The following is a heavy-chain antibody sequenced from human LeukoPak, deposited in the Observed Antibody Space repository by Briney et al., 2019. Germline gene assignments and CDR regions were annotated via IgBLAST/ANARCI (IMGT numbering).Heavy chain of an antibody. J-gene: IGHJ6*02. Sequence: GGSLRLSCAASGFTFSDYYMSWIRQAPGKGLEWVSYISSSSSTIYYADSVKGRFTISRDNAKNSLYLQMNSLRAEDTAVYYCARENYDFWSGYAIYGMDVWGQGTTVTVSS. CDR2: ISSSSSTI. CDR1: GFTFSDYY. CDR3: ARENYDFWSGYAIYGMDV. D-gene: IGHD3-3*01. V-gene: IGHV3-11*04.